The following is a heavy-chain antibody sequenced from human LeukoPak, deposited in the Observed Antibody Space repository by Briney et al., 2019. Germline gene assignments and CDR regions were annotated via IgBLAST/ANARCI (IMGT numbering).Heavy chain of an antibody. CDR2: IYYSGST. Sequence: SETLSLTCTVSGGSISSGGYYWSWIRQHSGKGLEWIGYIYYSGSTYYNPSLKSRVTISVDTSKNQFSLKLSSGTAADTAVYYCASGAVESTGWFDPWGQGTLVTVSS. CDR1: GGSISSGGYY. V-gene: IGHV4-31*03. CDR3: ASGAVESTGWFDP. J-gene: IGHJ5*02. D-gene: IGHD5/OR15-5a*01.